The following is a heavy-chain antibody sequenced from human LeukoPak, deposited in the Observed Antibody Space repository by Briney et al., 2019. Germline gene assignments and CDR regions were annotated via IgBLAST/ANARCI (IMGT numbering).Heavy chain of an antibody. CDR2: INSDGSST. CDR1: GFTFSSYW. Sequence: GGSLRLSCAASGFTFSSYWMHWVRHAPGKGLVWVSRINSDGSSTSYADSVKGRFTISRDNAKNTLYLQMNSLRAEDTAVYYCARGELRFLEWLTYYYYGMDVWGQGTTVTVSS. V-gene: IGHV3-74*01. CDR3: ARGELRFLEWLTYYYYGMDV. J-gene: IGHJ6*02. D-gene: IGHD3-3*01.